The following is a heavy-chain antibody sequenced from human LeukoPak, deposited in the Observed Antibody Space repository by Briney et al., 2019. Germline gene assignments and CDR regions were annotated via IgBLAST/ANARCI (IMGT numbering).Heavy chain of an antibody. V-gene: IGHV4-34*01. CDR3: ARIGEMVRGVPDYYYYYYMDV. CDR2: INHSGST. J-gene: IGHJ6*03. CDR1: GGSFSGYY. Sequence: PSETLSLTCAVYGGSFSGYYWSWIRQPPGKGLEWIGEINHSGSTNYNPSLKSRVTISVDTSKNQFSLKLSSVTAADTAVYYCARIGEMVRGVPDYYYYYYMDVWGKGTTVTISS. D-gene: IGHD3-10*01.